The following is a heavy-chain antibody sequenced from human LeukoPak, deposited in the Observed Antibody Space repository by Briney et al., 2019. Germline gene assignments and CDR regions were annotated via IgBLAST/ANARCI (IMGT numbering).Heavy chain of an antibody. CDR3: AASMVRGVSGMDV. D-gene: IGHD3-10*01. CDR2: IIPILGIA. V-gene: IGHV1-69*04. Sequence: ASVKVSCKASGGTFSSYAISWVRQAPGQGLEWMGRIIPILGIANYAQKFQGRVTITADKSTSTAYMELSSLRSEDTAVYYCAASMVRGVSGMDVWGQGTTVTVSS. CDR1: GGTFSSYA. J-gene: IGHJ6*02.